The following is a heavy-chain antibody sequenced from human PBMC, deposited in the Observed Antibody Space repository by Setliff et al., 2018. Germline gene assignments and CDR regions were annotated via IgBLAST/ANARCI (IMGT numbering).Heavy chain of an antibody. CDR2: INQDGSQK. D-gene: IGHD5-18*01. V-gene: IGHV3-7*01. Sequence: GGSLRLSCAASGFTFSSYWMAWVRQAPGKGLEWVANINQDGSQKYYTDSVKGRFTFSRDNAKNSLYLQMNSLRAEDTAVYYCARDQGSYGYRAFDFWGQGTLVTVSS. CDR3: ARDQGSYGYRAFDF. CDR1: GFTFSSYW. J-gene: IGHJ4*02.